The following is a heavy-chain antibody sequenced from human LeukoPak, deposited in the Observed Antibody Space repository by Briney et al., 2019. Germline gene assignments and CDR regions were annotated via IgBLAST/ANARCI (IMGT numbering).Heavy chain of an antibody. CDR3: TTISGVAAAGTRNYYYMDV. CDR2: IKSRTNGGTT. V-gene: IGHV3-15*01. CDR1: GFSFNHAW. Sequence: PGGSLRLSCAASGFSFNHAWMSWVRQAPGKELEWVGRIKSRTNGGTTDHAAAVKGRFTISRDDSKNTLYLQMNSLKTEDTAVYYCTTISGVAAAGTRNYYYMDVWGRGTTVTVSS. D-gene: IGHD6-13*01. J-gene: IGHJ6*03.